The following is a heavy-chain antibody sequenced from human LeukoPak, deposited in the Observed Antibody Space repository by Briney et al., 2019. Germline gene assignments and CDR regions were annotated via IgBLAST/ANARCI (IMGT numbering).Heavy chain of an antibody. Sequence: ASVKVSCKASGYTFTSYAISWVRQAPGQGLGCMGWISAYNGNTYYAQNFQGRVTMTADTSTRTAYMELRSLRSDDTAVYYCARVSYNWFDPWGQGTLLTVSP. CDR1: GYTFTSYA. CDR3: ARVSYNWFDP. D-gene: IGHD6-6*01. J-gene: IGHJ5*02. V-gene: IGHV1-18*01. CDR2: ISAYNGNT.